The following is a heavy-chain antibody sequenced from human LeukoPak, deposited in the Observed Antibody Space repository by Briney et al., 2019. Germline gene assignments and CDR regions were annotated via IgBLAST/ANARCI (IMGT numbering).Heavy chain of an antibody. J-gene: IGHJ4*02. CDR1: GYTFTGYY. Sequence: ASVKVSCKASGYTFTGYYMHWVRQAPGQGLEWMGWINPNSGGTNYAQKFQGRVTMTRDTSISTAYTGLSRLRSDDTAVYYCAREKERIRTFDHWGQGTLVTVFS. CDR3: AREKERIRTFDH. D-gene: IGHD1-26*01. V-gene: IGHV1-2*02. CDR2: INPNSGGT.